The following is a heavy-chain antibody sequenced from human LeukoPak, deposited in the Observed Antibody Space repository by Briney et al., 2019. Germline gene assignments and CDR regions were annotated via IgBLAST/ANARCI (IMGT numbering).Heavy chain of an antibody. CDR1: GVSISSSNSY. CDR2: IYYSGNT. V-gene: IGHV4-39*01. D-gene: IGHD3-22*01. J-gene: IGHJ5*02. Sequence: KASETLSLTCTVSGVSISSSNSYWGWIRQPPGKGLEWIGSIYYSGNTYYNASLKSQVSISIDTSKNQFSLRLTSVTAADTAVYYCARIDYDSSGYAWFDPWGQGTLVTVSS. CDR3: ARIDYDSSGYAWFDP.